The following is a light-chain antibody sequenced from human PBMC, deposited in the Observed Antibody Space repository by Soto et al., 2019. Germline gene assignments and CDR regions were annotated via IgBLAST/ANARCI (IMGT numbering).Light chain of an antibody. CDR2: EVS. CDR1: GSDVGGYNY. CDR3: SSYTSRSTLNYV. J-gene: IGLJ1*01. Sequence: QSVLTQPASVSGSPGQSITISCTGTGSDVGGYNYVSWYQQHPGKAPKIMIYEVSNRPSGVSNRFSGSKSGNTASLTISGLQSEDEADYYCSSYTSRSTLNYVFGTGTKVTVL. V-gene: IGLV2-14*01.